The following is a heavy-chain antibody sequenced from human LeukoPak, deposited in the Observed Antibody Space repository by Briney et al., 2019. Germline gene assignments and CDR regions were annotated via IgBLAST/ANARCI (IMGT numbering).Heavy chain of an antibody. D-gene: IGHD2-15*01. J-gene: IGHJ4*02. V-gene: IGHV3-48*01. CDR2: TSSSGSAI. Sequence: GGSLRLSSAASGFPLSSYSINWVRQAPGKGLEWVSYTSSSGSAIYYVDSVKGRFTVSRDNAKNSLFLQMNSPRAEDTAVYYCVRVKGSYFDYWGQGALVTVSS. CDR3: VRVKGSYFDY. CDR1: GFPLSSYS.